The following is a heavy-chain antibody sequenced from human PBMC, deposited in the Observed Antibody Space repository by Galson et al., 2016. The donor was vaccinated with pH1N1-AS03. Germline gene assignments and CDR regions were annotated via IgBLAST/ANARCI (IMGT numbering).Heavy chain of an antibody. CDR1: GYTFSDYY. D-gene: IGHD1-26*01. J-gene: IGHJ4*02. V-gene: IGHV1-2*02. Sequence: SVKVSCKASGYTFSDYYVHWVRQAPGQELEWMGWINPSSGGTKYAQKFQGRVTMTRGTSISTAFMELSRLTSDDPAVYICARGGGSSLDHWGQGTTVAVSS. CDR3: ARGGGSSLDH. CDR2: INPSSGGT.